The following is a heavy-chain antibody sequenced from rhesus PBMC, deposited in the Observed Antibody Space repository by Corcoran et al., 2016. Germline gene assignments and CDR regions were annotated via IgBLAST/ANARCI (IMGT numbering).Heavy chain of an antibody. V-gene: IGHV4-122*02. D-gene: IGHD4-4*01. Sequence: QVQLQASGPGLVKPSETLSLTCTVSGGSISRNYSSWPWLRQAPGKGLEWIGYMSYSGNTNYNPSLKSRVTILRDTSKNQFSLKLNAVTAADTAVYYCAGTSSYDVWGRGVLVTVSS. J-gene: IGHJ5-2*02. CDR1: GGSISRNYSS. CDR2: MSYSGNT. CDR3: AGTSSYDV.